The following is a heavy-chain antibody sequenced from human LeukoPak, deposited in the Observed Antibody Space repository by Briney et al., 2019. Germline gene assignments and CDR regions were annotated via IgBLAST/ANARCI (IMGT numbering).Heavy chain of an antibody. J-gene: IGHJ6*02. D-gene: IGHD6-25*01. V-gene: IGHV2-70*11. CDR1: GFSLNTNGMC. Sequence: SGPTLVNPTQTLTLTCALSGFSLNTNGMCLSWIRQSPGKALEWLARIDWGDAKYYSPSLKTRLTISKDTSKNQVVPTMTNMDPLDAGTYYCARILKAGGSYYYGLDVWGPGTTVTVSS. CDR3: ARILKAGGSYYYGLDV. CDR2: IDWGDAK.